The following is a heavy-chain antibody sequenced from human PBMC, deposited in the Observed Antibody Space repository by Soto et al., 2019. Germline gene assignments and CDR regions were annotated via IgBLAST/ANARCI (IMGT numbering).Heavy chain of an antibody. J-gene: IGHJ6*02. D-gene: IGHD2-8*02. Sequence: GESLKISSKGSGYSFTSYWIGWVRQMPGKGLEWMGIIYPGDSDTRSSQSYQGQVIISAEKSITTAYLQWSILKASDTAKYYGARSNTVKCAYYYYGMDVWGQGTTVTVSS. V-gene: IGHV5-51*01. CDR1: GYSFTSYW. CDR2: IYPGDSDT. CDR3: ARSNTVKCAYYYYGMDV.